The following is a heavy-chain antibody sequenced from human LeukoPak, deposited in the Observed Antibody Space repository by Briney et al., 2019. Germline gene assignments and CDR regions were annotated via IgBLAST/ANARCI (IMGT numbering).Heavy chain of an antibody. CDR1: GYTFTSYD. CDR2: MNPNSGNT. D-gene: IGHD3-3*01. J-gene: IGHJ6*02. Sequence: ASVKVSCKASGYTFTSYDINWVRQATGQGLEWMGWMNPNSGNTGYAQKFQGRVTMTRNTSISTAYMGLSSLRSEDTAVYYCARGRLEGFLEWLTVRYYYGMDVWGQGTTVTVSS. CDR3: ARGRLEGFLEWLTVRYYYGMDV. V-gene: IGHV1-8*01.